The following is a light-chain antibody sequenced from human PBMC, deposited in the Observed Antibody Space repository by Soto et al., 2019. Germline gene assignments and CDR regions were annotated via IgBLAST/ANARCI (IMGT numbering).Light chain of an antibody. CDR1: SSDVGGYNY. CDR3: SSYTSSSTVV. V-gene: IGLV2-14*01. CDR2: DDS. J-gene: IGLJ2*01. Sequence: QSALTQPASVSGSPGQSITISCTGTSSDVGGYNYVSWYQQHPGKAPKLMIYDDSNRPSGASNRFSGSKSGNTASLPTSGPQAEAEDDYYCSSYTSSSTVVFGGGTKLTVL.